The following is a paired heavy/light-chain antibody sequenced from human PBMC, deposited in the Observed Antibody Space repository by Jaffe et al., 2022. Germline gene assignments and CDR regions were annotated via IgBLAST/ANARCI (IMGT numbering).Light chain of an antibody. CDR3: CSYAGSYTYV. CDR1: SSDVGRFNY. V-gene: IGLV2-11*01. CDR2: GVI. J-gene: IGLJ1*01. Sequence: QSALAQPRSVSGSPGQSVTISCTGTSSDVGRFNYVSWYQQHPAKAPKLMIYGVITRPSGVPDRFSGSKSGNTASLTISGLQAEDEADYYCCSYAGSYTYVFGTGTEVTVL.
Heavy chain of an antibody. CDR2: IKQDGTDT. CDR1: DFTFTDFW. V-gene: IGHV3-7*01. Sequence: EVQLVESGGGLVQPGGSLRLSCAASDFTFTDFWMTWVRQTPGKGLEWVANIKQDGTDTYYMDSVKGRFTISRDNAKNSLYLQMNSLRAEDTAMYYCARGRFVSGWYPDYFDYWGQGALVSVSS. CDR3: ARGRFVSGWYPDYFDY. J-gene: IGHJ4*02. D-gene: IGHD6-19*01.